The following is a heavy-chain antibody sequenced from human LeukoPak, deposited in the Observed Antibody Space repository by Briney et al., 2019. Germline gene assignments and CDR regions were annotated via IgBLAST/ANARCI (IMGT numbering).Heavy chain of an antibody. D-gene: IGHD6-13*01. CDR1: GVSISSYY. J-gene: IGHJ5*02. CDR2: IYYSGST. V-gene: IGHV4-59*01. CDR3: ARGIAAAGTVWFDP. Sequence: SETLSLTCTVSGVSISSYYWSWIRQPPGKGLEWIGYIYYSGSTNYNPSLKSRVTISVDTSKNQFSLKLSSVTAADTAVYYCARGIAAAGTVWFDPWGQGTLVTVSS.